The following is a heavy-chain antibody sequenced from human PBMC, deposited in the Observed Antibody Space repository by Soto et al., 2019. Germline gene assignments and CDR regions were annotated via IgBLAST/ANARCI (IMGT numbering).Heavy chain of an antibody. Sequence: ASVKVSCKASGYTFTSYGISWVRQAPGQGLEWMGWISAYNGNTNYAQKLQGRVTMTTDTSTSTAYMELRSLRSDDTAVYYCARNTYYYDSSNAGPRQNDYWGQGTLVTVSS. CDR3: ARNTYYYDSSNAGPRQNDY. CDR1: GYTFTSYG. D-gene: IGHD3-22*01. CDR2: ISAYNGNT. J-gene: IGHJ4*02. V-gene: IGHV1-18*01.